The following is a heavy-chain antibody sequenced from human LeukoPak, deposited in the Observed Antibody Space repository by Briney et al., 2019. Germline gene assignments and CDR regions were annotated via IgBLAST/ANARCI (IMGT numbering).Heavy chain of an antibody. V-gene: IGHV1-2*02. CDR2: INPNSGGT. J-gene: IGHJ5*02. Sequence: EASVKVSCKASGYTFTGYYMHWVRQAPGQGLEWMGWINPNSGGTNYAQKFQGRVTMTRDTSISTAYMELSRLRSDDTAVYYCARVNGYSLNNWFDPWGQGTLVTVSS. CDR1: GYTFTGYY. CDR3: ARVNGYSLNNWFDP. D-gene: IGHD5-18*01.